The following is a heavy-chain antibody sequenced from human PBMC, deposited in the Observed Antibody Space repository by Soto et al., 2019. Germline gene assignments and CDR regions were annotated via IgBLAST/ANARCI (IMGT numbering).Heavy chain of an antibody. CDR1: GFTFNNYS. CDR3: ARADGPLPVTLLGF. V-gene: IGHV3-23*01. Sequence: EVRLLESGGGLVQPGGSLTLSCATSGFTFNNYSMSWVRQAPGKGLEWVSSINRGGGPYYADSVKGRFTISRDNSKNMLYLRMNGLRADDTAVYFCARADGPLPVTLLGFWGQGTLVTVSS. D-gene: IGHD5-18*01. CDR2: INRGGGP. J-gene: IGHJ4*02.